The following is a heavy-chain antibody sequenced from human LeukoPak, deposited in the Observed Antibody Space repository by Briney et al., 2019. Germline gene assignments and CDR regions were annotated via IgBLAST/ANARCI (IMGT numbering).Heavy chain of an antibody. J-gene: IGHJ6*03. CDR2: IRYDGSNK. V-gene: IGHV3-30*02. CDR1: GFTFSSYG. CDR3: ARVRLIVVVPAAIRYMDV. Sequence: SGGSLRLSCAASGFTFSSYGMHWVRQAPGKGLEWVAFIRYDGSNKYYADSVKGRFTISRDNSKNTLYLQMNSLRAEDTAVYYCARVRLIVVVPAAIRYMDVWGKGTTVTVSS. D-gene: IGHD2-2*01.